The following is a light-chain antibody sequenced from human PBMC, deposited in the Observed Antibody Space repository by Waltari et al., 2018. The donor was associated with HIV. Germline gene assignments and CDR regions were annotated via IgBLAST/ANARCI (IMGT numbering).Light chain of an antibody. Sequence: QSALAQPASVSGSQGQSITISCAGAVVDSGPEIYVSWYQQHPGRAPRLIIYMLSTRPSGVSDRFSGSSSGMSATLTISGLQSDDEAHYYCSSYSTITSLYVFGTGTKVTVL. CDR3: SSYSTITSLYV. CDR2: MLS. J-gene: IGLJ1*01. CDR1: VVDSGPEIY. V-gene: IGLV2-14*01.